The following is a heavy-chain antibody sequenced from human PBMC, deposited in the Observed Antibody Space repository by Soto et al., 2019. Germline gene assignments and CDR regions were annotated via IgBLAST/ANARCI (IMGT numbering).Heavy chain of an antibody. D-gene: IGHD4-4*01. CDR2: FDPEDGET. J-gene: IGHJ5*02. CDR1: GYTLTELS. V-gene: IGHV1-24*01. Sequence: GASVKVSCKVSGYTLTELSMHWVRQAPGKGLEWMGGFDPEDGETIYAQKFQGRVIMTEDTSTDTAYMELSSLRSEDTAVYYCATVSDDYSNYWFDPWGQGTLVTVSS. CDR3: ATVSDDYSNYWFDP.